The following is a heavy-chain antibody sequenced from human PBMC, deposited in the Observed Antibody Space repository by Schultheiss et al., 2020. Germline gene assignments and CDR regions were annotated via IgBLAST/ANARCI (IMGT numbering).Heavy chain of an antibody. CDR1: GGSVSSCAYY. V-gene: IGHV4-31*03. CDR3: ARLVSGGLDV. J-gene: IGHJ6*02. Sequence: SETLSLTCTVSGGSVSSCAYYWSWIRQLPGKGLEWIGHIYYSGSTYYNPSLKSRVNVSAETSKNHFSLKLSSVTAADTAVYYCARLVSGGLDVWGQGTTVTFSS. CDR2: IYYSGST.